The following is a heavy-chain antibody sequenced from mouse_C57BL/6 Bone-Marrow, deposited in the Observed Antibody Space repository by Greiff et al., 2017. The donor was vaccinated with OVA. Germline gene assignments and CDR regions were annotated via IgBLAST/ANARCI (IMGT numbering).Heavy chain of an antibody. D-gene: IGHD1-1*01. CDR3: ARAYPLYYYGSSPWFAY. J-gene: IGHJ3*01. CDR1: GFTFSSYA. CDR2: ISDGGSYT. Sequence: EVKLMESGGGLVKPGGSLKLSCAASGFTFSSYAMSWVRQTPEKRLEWVATISDGGSYTYYPDNVKGRFTISRDNAKNNLYLQMSHLKSEDTAMYYWARAYPLYYYGSSPWFAYWGQGTLVTVSA. V-gene: IGHV5-4*03.